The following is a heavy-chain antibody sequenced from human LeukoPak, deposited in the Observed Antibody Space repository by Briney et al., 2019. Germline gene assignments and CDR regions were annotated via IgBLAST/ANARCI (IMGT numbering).Heavy chain of an antibody. CDR3: ARGYSSGWSYY. Sequence: SETLSLTCTVSGYSISSGYYWGWIRQPPGKGLEWIGSIYHSGSTYYNPSLKSRVTISVDTSKNQSSLKLSSVTAADTAVYYCARGYSSGWSYYWGQGTLVTVSS. CDR2: IYHSGST. J-gene: IGHJ4*02. D-gene: IGHD6-19*01. CDR1: GYSISSGYY. V-gene: IGHV4-38-2*02.